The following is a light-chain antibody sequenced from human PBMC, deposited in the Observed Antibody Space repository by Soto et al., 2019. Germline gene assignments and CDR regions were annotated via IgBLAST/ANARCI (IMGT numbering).Light chain of an antibody. V-gene: IGKV1-9*01. Sequence: DTQLTQSPSFLSASVGDRVTITCRASQGISSYLAWYQQKPGKAPKLLIYAASTLQSGVPSIFSGSGSGTEFTLTISSLQPEDFATYYCQQLNSYPLTFGGGTKVEIK. CDR1: QGISSY. J-gene: IGKJ4*01. CDR3: QQLNSYPLT. CDR2: AAS.